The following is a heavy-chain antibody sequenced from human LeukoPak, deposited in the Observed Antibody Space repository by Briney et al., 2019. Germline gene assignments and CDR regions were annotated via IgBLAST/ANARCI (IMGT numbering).Heavy chain of an antibody. CDR3: AREIQSRYMDY. Sequence: PGGSLRLSCAASGFTVNSNYMSWVRQAPGKGLEWVSLIYSGGSTYYADSVKGRFTISRDNSKNTLYLQMNSLRAEDTAVYYCAREIQSRYMDYWGQGTLVTVSS. V-gene: IGHV3-66*01. CDR1: GFTVNSNY. CDR2: IYSGGST. J-gene: IGHJ4*02. D-gene: IGHD6-13*01.